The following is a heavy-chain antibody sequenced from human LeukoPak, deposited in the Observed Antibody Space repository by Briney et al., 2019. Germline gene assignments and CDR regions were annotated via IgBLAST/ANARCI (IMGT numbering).Heavy chain of an antibody. CDR1: GFTFSSYA. CDR2: ISYDGSNK. D-gene: IGHD3-22*01. J-gene: IGHJ4*02. Sequence: GGSLRLSCAASGFTFSSYAMHWVRQAPGKGLEWVAVISYDGSNKYYADSVKGRFTISRDNSKNTLYLQMNSLRAEGTAVYYCAREGFENYYDSSGYSYWGQGALVTVSS. CDR3: AREGFENYYDSSGYSY. V-gene: IGHV3-30-3*01.